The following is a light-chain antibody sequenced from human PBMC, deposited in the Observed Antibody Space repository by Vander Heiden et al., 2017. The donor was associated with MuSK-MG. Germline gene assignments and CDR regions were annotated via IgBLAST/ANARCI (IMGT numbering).Light chain of an antibody. J-gene: IGLJ2*01. CDR1: GSNIGNNY. CDR2: EDN. Sequence: QSVLTQPPSVSATPGQKVTISCSGSGSNIGNNYVSWYQQLPGTAPKLLMYEDNKRPSGIPDRFSGSKSGTSATLGITGLQTGDEADYYCGTWDSSLSAGVFGGGTKLTVL. V-gene: IGLV1-51*02. CDR3: GTWDSSLSAGV.